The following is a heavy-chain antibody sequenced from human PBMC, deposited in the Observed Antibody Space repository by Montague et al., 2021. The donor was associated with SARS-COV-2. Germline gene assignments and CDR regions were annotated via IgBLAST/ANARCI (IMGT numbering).Heavy chain of an antibody. Sequence: SLRLSCAASGFTFSSYAMHWVRQAPGKGLEWVAVISYDGSNKYYADSVKGRFTISRDNYKNTLYLQMNSLRAEDTAVCYCARDREITMVRGAPLYGMDVWGQGTTVTVSS. V-gene: IGHV3-30-3*01. D-gene: IGHD3-10*01. CDR2: ISYDGSNK. CDR1: GFTFSSYA. CDR3: ARDREITMVRGAPLYGMDV. J-gene: IGHJ6*02.